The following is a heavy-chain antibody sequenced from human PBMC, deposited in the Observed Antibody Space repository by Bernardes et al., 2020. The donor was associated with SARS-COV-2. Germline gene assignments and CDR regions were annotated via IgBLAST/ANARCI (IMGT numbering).Heavy chain of an antibody. CDR2: IGAGGTVT. CDR1: GFTFNTYA. D-gene: IGHD2-21*02. Sequence: GGSLRLSCAASGFTFNTYAMIWVRQAPGKGPEFVSAIGAGGTVTNYADSVKGRFTISRDNSKNTLSLQMNGLRAEDTALYYCARGNYGHGSDCYSVFEFWGQGTLVTVPS. J-gene: IGHJ4*02. CDR3: ARGNYGHGSDCYSVFEF. V-gene: IGHV3-23*01.